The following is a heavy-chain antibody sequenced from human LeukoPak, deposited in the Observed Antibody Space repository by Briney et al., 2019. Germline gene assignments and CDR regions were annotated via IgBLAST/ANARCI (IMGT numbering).Heavy chain of an antibody. CDR3: ARDHYGFWSGFFY. D-gene: IGHD3-3*01. CDR1: GFTFSTYA. CDR2: ISYDGSNK. V-gene: IGHV3-30*04. J-gene: IGHJ4*02. Sequence: GGSLRLSCAVSGFTFSTYAMHWVRHAPGNGLEWVAVISYDGSNKYYADSAKGRFTISRDNSKNTLSLQMNSLIAEDTAVYYCARDHYGFWSGFFYWGEGTLVTVSS.